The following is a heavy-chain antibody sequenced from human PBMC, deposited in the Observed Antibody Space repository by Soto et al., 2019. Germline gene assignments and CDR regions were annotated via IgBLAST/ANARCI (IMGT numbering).Heavy chain of an antibody. V-gene: IGHV3-73*01. CDR1: GFTFSGSA. CDR2: IRSKANSYAT. J-gene: IGHJ6*02. D-gene: IGHD3-22*01. CDR3: TRQGYDSSGYYYYDYYGMDV. Sequence: GGSLRLSCAASGFTFSGSAMHWVRQASGKGLEWVGRIRSKANSYATAYAASVKGRFTISRDDSKNTAYLQMNSPKTEDTAVYYCTRQGYDSSGYYYYDYYGMDVWGQGT.